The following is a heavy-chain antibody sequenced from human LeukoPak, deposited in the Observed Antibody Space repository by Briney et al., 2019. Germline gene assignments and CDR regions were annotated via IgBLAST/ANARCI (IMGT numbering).Heavy chain of an antibody. CDR2: ISSSGSTI. CDR3: ARSSRWLQLGCYY. CDR1: GFTFSSYE. J-gene: IGHJ4*02. Sequence: GGSLRLSCAASGFTFSSYEMNWVRQAPGKGLEWVPYISSSGSTIYYADSVKGRFTISRDNSKNTLCLQMNSPSAEDTAVYYCARSSRWLQLGCYYWGQGTLVTVSS. D-gene: IGHD5-24*01. V-gene: IGHV3-48*03.